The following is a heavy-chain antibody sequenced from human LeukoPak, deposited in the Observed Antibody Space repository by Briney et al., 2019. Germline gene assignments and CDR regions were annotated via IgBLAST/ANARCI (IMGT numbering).Heavy chain of an antibody. D-gene: IGHD3-3*01. V-gene: IGHV4-39*06. CDR2: IYYSGST. Sequence: SETLSLTCTVSGGSISSSSYYWGWIRQPPGKGLEWIGSIYYSGSTYYNPSLKSRVTISVDTSKNQFTLKLSSVTAADTAVYYCARELGATYYDFWSGRRNWFDPWGQGTLVTVSS. CDR1: GGSISSSSYY. J-gene: IGHJ5*02. CDR3: ARELGATYYDFWSGRRNWFDP.